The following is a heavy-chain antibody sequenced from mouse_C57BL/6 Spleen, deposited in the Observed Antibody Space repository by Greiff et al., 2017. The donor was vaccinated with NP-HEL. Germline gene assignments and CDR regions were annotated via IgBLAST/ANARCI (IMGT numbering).Heavy chain of an antibody. V-gene: IGHV5-17*01. D-gene: IGHD1-1*01. CDR1: GFTFSDYG. Sequence: EVKLQESGGGLVKPGGSLKLSCAASGFTFSDYGMHWVRQAPEKGLEWVAYISSGSSTIYYADTVKGRFTISRDNAKNTLFLQMTSLRSEDTAMYYCASGDYYGSSPWYFDVWGTGTTVTVSS. CDR2: ISSGSSTI. CDR3: ASGDYYGSSPWYFDV. J-gene: IGHJ1*03.